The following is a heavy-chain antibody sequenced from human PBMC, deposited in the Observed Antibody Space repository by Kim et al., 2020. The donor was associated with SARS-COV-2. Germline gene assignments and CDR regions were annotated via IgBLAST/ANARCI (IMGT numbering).Heavy chain of an antibody. V-gene: IGHV1-18*01. CDR2: ISAYNGNT. CDR3: ARDQSSSWYSDFDY. J-gene: IGHJ4*02. D-gene: IGHD6-13*01. CDR1: GYTFTSYG. Sequence: ASVKVSCKASGYTFTSYGISWVRQAPGQGLEWMGWISAYNGNTNYAQKLQGRVTMTTDTSTSTAYMELRSLRSDDTAVYYCARDQSSSWYSDFDYWGQGTLVTVSS.